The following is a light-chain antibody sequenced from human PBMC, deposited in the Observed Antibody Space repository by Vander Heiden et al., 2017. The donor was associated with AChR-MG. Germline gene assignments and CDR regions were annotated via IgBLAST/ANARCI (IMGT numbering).Light chain of an antibody. CDR2: QDS. CDR1: DVGDKY. Sequence: SSQLTQPPSVSVSTGQTVSVPCCGNDVGDKYVCWYQQKPGQSPVLVLYQDSKRPSGIPERFSGSRSGNTATLTISGIQAMDEADYYCQAWDSNTYVVFGGGTKLTVL. J-gene: IGLJ2*01. V-gene: IGLV3-1*01. CDR3: QAWDSNTYVV.